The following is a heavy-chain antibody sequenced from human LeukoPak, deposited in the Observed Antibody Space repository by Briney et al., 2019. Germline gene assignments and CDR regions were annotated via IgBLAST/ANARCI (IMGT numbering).Heavy chain of an antibody. V-gene: IGHV3-30*04. CDR2: ISFDGSNK. Sequence: HPGGSLRLSCAASGFTFSTYAIHWVRQAPGKGLEWVAVISFDGSNKYYADSVKGRFTISRDNSKNTLYLQMNSLRADDTAVYYCARDLEMGSNGAYWGQRTLVTVSS. CDR3: ARDLEMGSNGAY. J-gene: IGHJ4*02. CDR1: GFTFSTYA. D-gene: IGHD1-26*01.